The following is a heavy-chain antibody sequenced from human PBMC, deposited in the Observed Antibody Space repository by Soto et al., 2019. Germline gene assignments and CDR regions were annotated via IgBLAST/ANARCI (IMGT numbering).Heavy chain of an antibody. CDR1: GFAFSTYA. V-gene: IGHV3-23*01. Sequence: LRLSCAAAGFAFSTYAMTWVRQAPGKGLEWVSVISGSGGSSYYAASVKGRFTISRDNSKNTLFLQMNGLRAEDTAVYYCAKVTKRAAAGRYEYYKYGMDVWGQGTTVTVSS. CDR2: ISGSGGSS. D-gene: IGHD6-13*01. J-gene: IGHJ6*02. CDR3: AKVTKRAAAGRYEYYKYGMDV.